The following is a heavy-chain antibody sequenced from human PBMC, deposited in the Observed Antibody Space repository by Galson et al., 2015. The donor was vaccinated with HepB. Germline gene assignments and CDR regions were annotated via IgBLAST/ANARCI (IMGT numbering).Heavy chain of an antibody. CDR2: IIPIFGTA. CDR3: ARDPTYYYDSSGPRTYAFDI. D-gene: IGHD3-22*01. J-gene: IGHJ3*02. CDR1: GGTFSSYA. V-gene: IGHV1-69*13. Sequence: SVKVSCKASGGTFSSYAISWVRQAPGQGLEWMGGIIPIFGTANYAQKFQGRATITADESTSTAYMELSSLRSEDTAVYYCARDPTYYYDSSGPRTYAFDIWGQGTMVTVSS.